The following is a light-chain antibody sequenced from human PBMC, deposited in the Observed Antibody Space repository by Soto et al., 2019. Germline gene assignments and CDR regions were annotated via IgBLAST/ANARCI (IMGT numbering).Light chain of an antibody. CDR2: DVT. CDR1: SSDVGAYNY. Sequence: QSVLTQPRSVSGSPGQSVTISCTGTSSDVGAYNYVSWHRQHPGKAPQLMIFDVTKRPSGVPDRFSGSKSGNTASLTISGLQAEDEADYYCCSYAGSFTLVFGGGTKLTVL. J-gene: IGLJ2*01. V-gene: IGLV2-11*01. CDR3: CSYAGSFTLV.